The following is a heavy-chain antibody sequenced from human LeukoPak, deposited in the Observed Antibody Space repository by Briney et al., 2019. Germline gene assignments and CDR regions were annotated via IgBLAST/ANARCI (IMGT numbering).Heavy chain of an antibody. D-gene: IGHD3-10*01. CDR2: FDPEDGET. Sequence: ASVKDSCKVSAYTLTELSMHWLRQAPREGLEWMGGFDPEDGETVYEQKLQGRITMTEDTSTDTAYMELSSLRSEDTAVYYCATGLTMFRDRPVKGPGHWGQGSLVTVSS. J-gene: IGHJ4*02. CDR3: ATGLTMFRDRPVKGPGH. V-gene: IGHV1-24*01. CDR1: AYTLTELS.